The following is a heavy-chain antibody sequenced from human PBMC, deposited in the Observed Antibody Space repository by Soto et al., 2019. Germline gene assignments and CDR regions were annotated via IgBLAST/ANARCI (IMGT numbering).Heavy chain of an antibody. V-gene: IGHV6-1*01. CDR2: TYNRSKWYN. J-gene: IGHJ3*02. CDR3: ARDFSLSRLRANAFDI. Sequence: PSQPLSLTCAISGDSVSSNSAAWNWIRQSPSRGLEWLGRTYNRSKWYNDYAVSVKSRIPINPDTSKNQFSLQLNSVTPEDTAVYYCARDFSLSRLRANAFDIWGQGTMVTVSS. CDR1: GDSVSSNSAA. D-gene: IGHD3-3*01.